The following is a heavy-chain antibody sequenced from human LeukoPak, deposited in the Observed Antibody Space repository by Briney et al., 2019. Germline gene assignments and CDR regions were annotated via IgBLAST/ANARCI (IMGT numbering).Heavy chain of an antibody. V-gene: IGHV1-2*02. CDR2: INPKSSGP. Sequence: ASVKVSCKASGYTFTDYYMHWVRQAPGQGLEWMGWINPKSSGPYLAQKLQDRVTMTRDTTLSTAYIDLSRLRAQDTAVYYCATGNRAMIEYYFDYWGQGTLVTVSS. CDR3: ATGNRAMIEYYFDY. CDR1: GYTFTDYY. D-gene: IGHD2/OR15-2a*01. J-gene: IGHJ4*02.